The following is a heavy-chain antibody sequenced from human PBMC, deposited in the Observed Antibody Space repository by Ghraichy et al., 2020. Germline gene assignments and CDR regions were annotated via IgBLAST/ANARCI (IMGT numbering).Heavy chain of an antibody. J-gene: IGHJ6*02. CDR2: IYYSGST. Sequence: SETLSLTCTVSGGSISSSSYYWGWIRQPPGKGLEWIGSIYYSGSTYYNPSLKSRVTISVDTSKNQFSLKLSSVTAADTAVYYCARQGRALVIPPYYYYGMDVWGQGTTVTVSS. CDR1: GGSISSSSYY. CDR3: ARQGRALVIPPYYYYGMDV. D-gene: IGHD3-9*01. V-gene: IGHV4-39*01.